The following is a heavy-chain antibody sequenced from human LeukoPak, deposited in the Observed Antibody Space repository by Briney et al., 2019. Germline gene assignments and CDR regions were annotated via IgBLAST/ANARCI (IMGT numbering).Heavy chain of an antibody. Sequence: GGSPRLSCAASGFTFSSYGIHWVRQAPGKGLEWVAVIWYDGSNKYYADSVKGRFTISRDNSKNTLYLQMNSLRAEDTAVYYCARDQGSGWGFNWFDPWGQGTLVTVSS. D-gene: IGHD6-19*01. CDR3: ARDQGSGWGFNWFDP. J-gene: IGHJ5*02. V-gene: IGHV3-33*01. CDR2: IWYDGSNK. CDR1: GFTFSSYG.